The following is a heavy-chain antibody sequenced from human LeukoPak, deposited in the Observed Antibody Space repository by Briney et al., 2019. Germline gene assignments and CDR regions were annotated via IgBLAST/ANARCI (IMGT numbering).Heavy chain of an antibody. CDR3: AKVSDSSGYYINYYFDY. CDR1: GFTFSSYA. D-gene: IGHD3-22*01. Sequence: GGSLRLSCAASGFTFSSYAMSWVRQAPGKGLEWVSTISITGASTYYADSVKGRFTISRDNSKNTLYLQMNSLRAEDTAVYYCAKVSDSSGYYINYYFDYWGQGTLVTVSS. V-gene: IGHV3-23*01. J-gene: IGHJ4*02. CDR2: ISITGAST.